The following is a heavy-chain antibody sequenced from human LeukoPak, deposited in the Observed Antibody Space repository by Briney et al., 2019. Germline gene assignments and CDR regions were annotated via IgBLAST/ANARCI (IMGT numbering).Heavy chain of an antibody. D-gene: IGHD4-17*01. CDR1: SCSINNYY. CDR2: IYYRGST. V-gene: IGHV4-59*01. Sequence: SVTLSLTCTVSSCSINNYYWSWIRQPPGKGLEWIGYIYYRGSTNYNPSLKSRVTFSVDTSKNQFSLKLNSVTAADTAVYYCARGGDYGDLRYFDYWGQGTLVTVSS. J-gene: IGHJ4*02. CDR3: ARGGDYGDLRYFDY.